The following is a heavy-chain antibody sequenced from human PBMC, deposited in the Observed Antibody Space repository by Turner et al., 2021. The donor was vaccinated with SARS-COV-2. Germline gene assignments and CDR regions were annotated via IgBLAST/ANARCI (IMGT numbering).Heavy chain of an antibody. Sequence: QLQLQESGPGLVKPSETLSLTCTVSGGSISSSSYYWGWFRQPPGKGREWIGSIYYSGSTYNNSSLKSRVTMSVDTSKNQFSLKLTSVTAADTAVYYCARHSPELRGDFFDYWGQGTLVTVSS. V-gene: IGHV4-39*01. CDR1: GGSISSSSYY. CDR3: ARHSPELRGDFFDY. CDR2: IYYSGST. J-gene: IGHJ4*02. D-gene: IGHD1-26*01.